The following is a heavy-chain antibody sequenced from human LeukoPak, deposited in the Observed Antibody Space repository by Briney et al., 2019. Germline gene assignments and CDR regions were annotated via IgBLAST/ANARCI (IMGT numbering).Heavy chain of an antibody. V-gene: IGHV4-61*02. CDR3: ARDGPRYCSSTSCYNTGDYYYYYYMDV. Sequence: PSETLSLTCTVSGGSISSGSYYWSWIRQPAGKGLEWIGRIYTSGSTNYNPSLKSRVTISVDTSKNQFSLKLSSVTAADTAVYYCARDGPRYCSSTSCYNTGDYYYYYYMDVWGKGTTVTVSS. CDR2: IYTSGST. D-gene: IGHD2-2*01. CDR1: GGSISSGSYY. J-gene: IGHJ6*03.